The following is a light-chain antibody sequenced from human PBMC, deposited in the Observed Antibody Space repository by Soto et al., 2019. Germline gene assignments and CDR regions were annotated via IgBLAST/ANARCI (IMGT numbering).Light chain of an antibody. V-gene: IGLV2-8*01. Sequence: QSVLTQPPSASGSPGQSVTISCTGTSSDVGGYNYVSWYQQYPGRAPKLMIYEVTKRPSGVPDRFSGSKSGNTASLTVSGLQAEDEADYYCSSYAASNNYVFGTWTKLTVL. J-gene: IGLJ1*01. CDR2: EVT. CDR3: SSYAASNNYV. CDR1: SSDVGGYNY.